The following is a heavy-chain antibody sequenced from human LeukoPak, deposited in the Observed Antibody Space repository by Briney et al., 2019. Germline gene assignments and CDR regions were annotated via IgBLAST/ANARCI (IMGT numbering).Heavy chain of an antibody. Sequence: KPSETLSLTCTVSGGSISSYYWSWIRQPPGKGLEWIGYIYYSGYTNYNPSLKSRVTISVDTSKNQFSLKLSSVTAADTAVYYCARAGYSGYDETNWFDPWGQGTLVTVSS. V-gene: IGHV4-59*01. CDR2: IYYSGYT. CDR1: GGSISSYY. D-gene: IGHD5-12*01. CDR3: ARAGYSGYDETNWFDP. J-gene: IGHJ5*02.